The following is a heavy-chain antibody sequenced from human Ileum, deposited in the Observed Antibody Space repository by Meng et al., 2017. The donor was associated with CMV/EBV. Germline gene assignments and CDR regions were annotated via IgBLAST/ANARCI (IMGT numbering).Heavy chain of an antibody. Sequence: QLQLQESGPGLVTPSETLSLTCTVSGDSISSDTFFWRWIRQPPGKGLECIGSLSYSGTTFYNPSLKSRVTLSVDTSKNQFSLKLNSVTAADTAVYYCARDCCGYRSWFDPWGQGALVTVS. CDR1: GDSISSDTFF. J-gene: IGHJ5*02. D-gene: IGHD5-12*01. CDR3: ARDCCGYRSWFDP. CDR2: LSYSGTT. V-gene: IGHV4-39*07.